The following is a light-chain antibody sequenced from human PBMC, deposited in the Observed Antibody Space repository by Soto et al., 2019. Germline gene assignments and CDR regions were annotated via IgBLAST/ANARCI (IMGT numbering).Light chain of an antibody. CDR3: QQYISYWT. Sequence: DIRVTQSPPTLSASVGDRVTITCRASQSLSGWYRQRPGKAPELLIFAASTLQGDVPSRFSGSGSGTEFTLTISGLQPDDFATYYCQQYISYWTFGQGTKV. J-gene: IGKJ1*01. V-gene: IGKV1-5*01. CDR2: AAS. CDR1: QSLSGW.